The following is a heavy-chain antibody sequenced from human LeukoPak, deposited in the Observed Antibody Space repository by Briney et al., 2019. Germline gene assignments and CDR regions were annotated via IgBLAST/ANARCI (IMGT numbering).Heavy chain of an antibody. D-gene: IGHD4-17*01. Sequence: GESLKISCKGSGYSFTSYWIGWVRQMPGKGLEWMGIIHPGDSDTRYSPSFQGQVTISADKSISTAYLQWSSLKASDTAMYYCARRLDYGDPGAAKFDYWGQGTLVTVSS. CDR2: IHPGDSDT. V-gene: IGHV5-51*01. CDR3: ARRLDYGDPGAAKFDY. CDR1: GYSFTSYW. J-gene: IGHJ4*02.